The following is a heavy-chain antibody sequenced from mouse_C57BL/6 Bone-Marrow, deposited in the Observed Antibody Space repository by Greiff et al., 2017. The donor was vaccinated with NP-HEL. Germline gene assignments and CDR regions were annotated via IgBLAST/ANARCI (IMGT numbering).Heavy chain of an antibody. CDR3: AREIYDGYYADYFDY. V-gene: IGHV1-64*01. D-gene: IGHD2-3*01. CDR2: IHPNSGST. Sequence: QVQLKQPGAELVKPGASVKLSCKASGYTFTSYWMHWVKQRPGQGLEWIGMIHPNSGSTNYNEKFKSKATLTVDKSSSTAYMQLSSLTSEDSAVYYCAREIYDGYYADYFDYWGQGTTLTVSS. J-gene: IGHJ2*01. CDR1: GYTFTSYW.